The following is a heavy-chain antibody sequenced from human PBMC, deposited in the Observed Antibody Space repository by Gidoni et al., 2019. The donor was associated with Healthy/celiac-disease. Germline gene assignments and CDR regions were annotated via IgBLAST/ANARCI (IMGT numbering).Heavy chain of an antibody. V-gene: IGHV4-59*01. Sequence: QVQLQESGPGLVKPSETLSLTCPVSGGSISSYYWSWIRQPPGKGLEWIGYIYYSGSTNYNPSLKSRVTISVDTSKNQFSLKLSSVTAADTAVYYCARFRSGSRPLFDYWGQGTLVTVSS. D-gene: IGHD3-10*01. J-gene: IGHJ4*02. CDR3: ARFRSGSRPLFDY. CDR1: GGSISSYY. CDR2: IYYSGST.